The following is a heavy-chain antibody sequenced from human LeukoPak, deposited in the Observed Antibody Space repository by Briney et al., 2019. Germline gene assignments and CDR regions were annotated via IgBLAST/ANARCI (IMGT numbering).Heavy chain of an antibody. CDR3: AKEKLGDTAMVFDY. CDR1: GWTFSSYA. Sequence: GASLRLSCAASGWTFSSYAMSWVRQAPGKGLEWVSAISGSGGSTYYADSVKGRLTISRDNSKNTLYLQMNSLRAEDTAVYYCAKEKLGDTAMVFDYWGQGTLVTVSS. V-gene: IGHV3-23*01. CDR2: ISGSGGST. D-gene: IGHD5-18*01. J-gene: IGHJ4*02.